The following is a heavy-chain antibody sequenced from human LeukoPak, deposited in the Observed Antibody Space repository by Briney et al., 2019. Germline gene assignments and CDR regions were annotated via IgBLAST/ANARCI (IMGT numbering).Heavy chain of an antibody. CDR3: AREYDYYDSSGYYRRFDY. V-gene: IGHV3-66*01. J-gene: IGHJ4*02. CDR1: GFTVSSNY. CDR2: IYSGGST. Sequence: GGSLRLSCAASGFTVSSNYMSWVRQAPGKGLEWVSVIYSGGSTYYADSVKGRFTISRDNSKNTLYLQMNSLRAEDTAVYYCAREYDYYDSSGYYRRFDYWGQGILVTVSS. D-gene: IGHD3-22*01.